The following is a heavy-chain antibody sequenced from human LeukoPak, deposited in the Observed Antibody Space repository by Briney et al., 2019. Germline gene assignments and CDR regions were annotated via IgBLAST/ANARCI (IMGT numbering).Heavy chain of an antibody. CDR2: INPNSGGT. CDR1: GYTFTGYY. J-gene: IGHJ4*02. D-gene: IGHD1-26*01. V-gene: IGHV1-2*02. Sequence: GASVKVSCKASGYTFTGYYMHWVRQAPGQGLEWMGWINPNSGGTNYAQKFQGRVTMTTDTSTSTAYMDLRSLRSDDTAVYYCTRDTGSSPGDYWGQGTLVTVSS. CDR3: TRDTGSSPGDY.